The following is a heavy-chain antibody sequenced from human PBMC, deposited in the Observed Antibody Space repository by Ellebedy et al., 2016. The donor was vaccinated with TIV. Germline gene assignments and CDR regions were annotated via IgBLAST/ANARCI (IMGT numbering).Heavy chain of an antibody. V-gene: IGHV3-15*01. CDR3: TTVYRYNYDSV. CDR1: GFTFSNAW. CDR2: IKSKTDGGAA. D-gene: IGHD5-18*01. Sequence: GGSLRLSCAASGFTFSNAWMNWVRQAPGKGLEWVGRIKSKTDGGAADYTAPVKGRFTISRDDSKNTLYLQMNSLKTEDTAVYFCTTVYRYNYDSVWGQGTLVTVSS. J-gene: IGHJ4*02.